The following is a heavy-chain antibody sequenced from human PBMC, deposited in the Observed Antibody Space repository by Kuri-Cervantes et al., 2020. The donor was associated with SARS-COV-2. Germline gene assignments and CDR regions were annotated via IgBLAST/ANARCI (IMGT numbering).Heavy chain of an antibody. CDR2: ISGSGGST. D-gene: IGHD2-8*02. V-gene: IGHV3-23*01. J-gene: IGHJ3*02. CDR3: ANTPLVDAFDI. CDR1: GYTFTGYY. Sequence: SCKASGYTFTGYYMHWVRQAPGKGLEWVSAISGSGGSTYYADSVKGRFTISRDNSKNTLYLQMNSLRAEDTAVYYCANTPLVDAFDIWGQGTMVTVSS.